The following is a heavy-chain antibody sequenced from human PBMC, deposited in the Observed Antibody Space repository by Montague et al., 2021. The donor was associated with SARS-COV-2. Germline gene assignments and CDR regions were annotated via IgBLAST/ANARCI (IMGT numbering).Heavy chain of an antibody. CDR1: GGSFSGYY. CDR3: ARSKRVSSCYGYYGMDV. V-gene: IGHV4-34*01. CDR2: INHSGST. J-gene: IGHJ6*02. Sequence: SETLSLTCAVYGGSFSGYYWSWIRQPPGKGLEWIGEINHSGSTNYNPSPKSRVTITVDTSKNQFSLKLSSVTAADTAVYDCARSKRVSSCYGYYGMDVWGQGTTVTVSS. D-gene: IGHD2-15*01.